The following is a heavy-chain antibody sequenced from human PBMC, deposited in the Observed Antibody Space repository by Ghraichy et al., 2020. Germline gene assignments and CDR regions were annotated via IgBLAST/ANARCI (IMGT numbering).Heavy chain of an antibody. D-gene: IGHD6-13*01. V-gene: IGHV3-66*01. Sequence: GGSLRLSCAGSGFTVRSNYMSWVRQAPGKGLECVSVMYSNGTTKYEESVKDRFTTSKDYSKNTLYLQMNKLRAEDTAVYYCVRWAMAAAANWGQGTLVTVSS. J-gene: IGHJ4*02. CDR2: MYSNGTT. CDR1: GFTVRSNY. CDR3: VRWAMAAAAN.